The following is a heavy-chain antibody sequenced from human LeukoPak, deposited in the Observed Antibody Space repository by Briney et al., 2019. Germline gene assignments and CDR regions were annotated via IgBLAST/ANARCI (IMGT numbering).Heavy chain of an antibody. CDR3: TGNYYGSGSYADFDY. CDR1: GFTFSNAW. CDR2: IRSKTDGGTT. J-gene: IGHJ4*02. Sequence: GGSLRLSCAASGFTFSNAWMSWVRQAPGKGLEWVGRIRSKTDGGTTDYAAPVKGRFTISRDDSKNTAYLQMDSLKTEDTAVYYCTGNYYGSGSYADFDYWGQGTLVTVSS. V-gene: IGHV3-15*01. D-gene: IGHD3-10*01.